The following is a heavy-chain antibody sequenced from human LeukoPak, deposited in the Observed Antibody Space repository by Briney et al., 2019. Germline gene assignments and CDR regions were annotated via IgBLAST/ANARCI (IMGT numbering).Heavy chain of an antibody. Sequence: PSETLSLTCTVSGGSISSYYWSWIRQPPGKGLEWIGYIYYSGSTNYNPSLKSRVTISVDTSKNQFSLKLSSVTAADTAVYYCARDGHYDSSGYRVAFDIWGQGTMVTASS. CDR3: ARDGHYDSSGYRVAFDI. D-gene: IGHD3-22*01. CDR2: IYYSGST. CDR1: GGSISSYY. J-gene: IGHJ3*02. V-gene: IGHV4-59*01.